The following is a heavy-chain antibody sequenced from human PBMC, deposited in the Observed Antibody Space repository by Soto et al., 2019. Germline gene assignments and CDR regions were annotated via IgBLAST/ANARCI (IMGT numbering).Heavy chain of an antibody. CDR2: VSYRENT. CDR3: ARNGLKGFYFDS. D-gene: IGHD2-8*01. CDR1: GGSLSGYY. V-gene: IGHV4-34*01. Sequence: PSETLSLTCAVYGGSLSGYYWSWIRQPPGKGLEWIGEVSYRENTDSNPSLRSRVTLSVDTSKNQFSLKLTSVTAADTAVYYCARNGLKGFYFDSWGHGALVTVSS. J-gene: IGHJ4*01.